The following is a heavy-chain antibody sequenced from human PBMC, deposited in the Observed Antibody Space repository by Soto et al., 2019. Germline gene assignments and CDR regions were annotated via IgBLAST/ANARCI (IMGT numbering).Heavy chain of an antibody. Sequence: PGGSLRPSCAASGFTFSDFGMHWVRQAPGKGLEWVAIISYDGILKYYADSVKGRFTIYRDTSKGAVYLQMNSLTPEDTAVYYCAKDFKVSGGHYGSLNYYYGMDVWGQGTTVTVSS. J-gene: IGHJ6*02. CDR2: ISYDGILK. CDR1: GFTFSDFG. CDR3: AKDFKVSGGHYGSLNYYYGMDV. V-gene: IGHV3-30*18. D-gene: IGHD3-10*01.